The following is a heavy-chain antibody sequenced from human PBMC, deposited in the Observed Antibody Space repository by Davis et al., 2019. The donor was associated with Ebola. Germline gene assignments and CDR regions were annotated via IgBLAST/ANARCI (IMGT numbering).Heavy chain of an antibody. D-gene: IGHD3-22*01. J-gene: IGHJ2*01. CDR1: GFTFSSYA. CDR3: ARDLTMIVVEAYFDL. Sequence: GGSLRLSCAASGFTFSSYAMHWVRQAPGKGLEWVAVISYDGSNKYYADSVKGRFTISRDNAKNSLYLQMNSLRAEDTAVYYCARDLTMIVVEAYFDLWGRGTLVTVSS. V-gene: IGHV3-30*04. CDR2: ISYDGSNK.